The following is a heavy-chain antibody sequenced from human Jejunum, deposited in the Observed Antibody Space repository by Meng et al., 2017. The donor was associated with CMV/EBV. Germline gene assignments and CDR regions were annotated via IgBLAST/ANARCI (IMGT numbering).Heavy chain of an antibody. D-gene: IGHD6-25*01. Sequence: QVQLVQSGAEVKKPGASVKVSCKPSGYTVSSYYINWVRQAPGQGLQWMVRTSPNNGDTKYAQKFQGRVTMTRDTSINTAYMELTRLTSDDTAVYYCARDSGSWHYYFDYWGQGTLVTVSS. CDR1: GYTVSSYY. V-gene: IGHV1-2*06. CDR3: ARDSGSWHYYFDY. CDR2: TSPNNGDT. J-gene: IGHJ4*02.